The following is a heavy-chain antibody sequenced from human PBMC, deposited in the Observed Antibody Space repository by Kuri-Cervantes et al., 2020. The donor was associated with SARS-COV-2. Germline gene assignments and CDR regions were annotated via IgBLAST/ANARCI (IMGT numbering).Heavy chain of an antibody. CDR2: MNPNSGNT. CDR3: ARDSNERLYGEVLSLGDAFDI. Sequence: ASVKVSCKASGYTFTSYDINWVRQATGQGLEWMGWMNPNSGNTGYAQKFQGRVTMTRNTSISTAYMELSSLRSEDTAVYYCARDSNERLYGEVLSLGDAFDIWGQGTMVTVSS. V-gene: IGHV1-8*01. D-gene: IGHD3-10*01. J-gene: IGHJ3*02. CDR1: GYTFTSYD.